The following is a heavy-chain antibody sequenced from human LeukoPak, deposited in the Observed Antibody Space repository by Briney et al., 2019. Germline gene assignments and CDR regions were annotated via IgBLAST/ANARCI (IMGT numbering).Heavy chain of an antibody. CDR2: IKPDGSEK. J-gene: IGHJ4*02. CDR3: ARNYY. Sequence: GGSLRLSRAAAGFIFGSSWMSWGRKAPGKELEWVASIKPDGSEKYYVDSVKGRFTISRDNAKNSLYLQMNSLRAEDTAVYYCARNYYWGQGTLVTVSS. V-gene: IGHV3-7*05. CDR1: GFIFGSSW.